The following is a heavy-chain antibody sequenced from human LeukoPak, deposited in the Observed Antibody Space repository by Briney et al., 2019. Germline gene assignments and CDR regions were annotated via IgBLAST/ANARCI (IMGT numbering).Heavy chain of an antibody. J-gene: IGHJ5*02. CDR3: AKREPEAIQLWLRDNWFDP. D-gene: IGHD5-18*01. Sequence: GGSLRLSCAASGFTFSSYAMSWVRQAPGKGLEWVSAISVSGGSTYYADSVKGRFTISRDNSKNTLYLQMNSLRAEDTAVYYCAKREPEAIQLWLRDNWFDPWGQGTLVSVSS. CDR1: GFTFSSYA. V-gene: IGHV3-23*01. CDR2: ISVSGGST.